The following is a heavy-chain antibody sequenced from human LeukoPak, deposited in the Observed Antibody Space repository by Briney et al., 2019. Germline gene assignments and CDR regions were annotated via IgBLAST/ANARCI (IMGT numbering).Heavy chain of an antibody. CDR1: GFTFSSYG. V-gene: IGHV3-23*01. CDR3: AKQSGGNCHSYFDS. D-gene: IGHD2-15*01. J-gene: IGHJ4*02. Sequence: PGGSLRLSCAASGFTFSSYGMSWVRQTPGKGLEWVADMCGVAGKTYYADPVKGRFTISRDNSKNTLYLQMNSLRAEDTAVYYCAKQSGGNCHSYFDSWGQGILVTVSS. CDR2: MCGVAGKT.